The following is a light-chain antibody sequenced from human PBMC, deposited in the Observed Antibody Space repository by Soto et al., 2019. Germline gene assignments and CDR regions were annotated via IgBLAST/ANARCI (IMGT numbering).Light chain of an antibody. V-gene: IGLV1-47*01. CDR1: SSDIGSNA. J-gene: IGLJ1*01. CDR2: RNN. CDR3: AAWNDGLSGFV. Sequence: HSVLTQPPSTSRTPVERVTISCSGSSSDIGSNAVYWYQQLPGTAPKLLIYRNNQRPSGVPDRFSGTKSGTSASLAISGLRSEDEADYYCAAWNDGLSGFVFGTGTKVTVL.